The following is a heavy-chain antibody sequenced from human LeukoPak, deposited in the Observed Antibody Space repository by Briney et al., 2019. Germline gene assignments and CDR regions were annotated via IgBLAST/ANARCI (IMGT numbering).Heavy chain of an antibody. Sequence: GESLKISCKGSGYSFTNYWIGWVRQMPGKGLEWMGTIYPGDSDTRYSPSFQGQVTISADKSLSTAYLQWSSLKASDNAMYYCARTMVRGVIASARDYWGQGTLVTVSS. CDR2: IYPGDSDT. J-gene: IGHJ4*02. CDR1: GYSFTNYW. V-gene: IGHV5-51*01. D-gene: IGHD3-10*01. CDR3: ARTMVRGVIASARDY.